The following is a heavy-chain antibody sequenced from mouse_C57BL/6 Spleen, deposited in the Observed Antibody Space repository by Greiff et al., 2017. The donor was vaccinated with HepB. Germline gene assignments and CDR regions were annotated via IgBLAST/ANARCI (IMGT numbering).Heavy chain of an antibody. CDR3: ARSGDYGSSPYWYFDV. V-gene: IGHV5-16*01. CDR2: INYDGSST. CDR1: GFTFSDYY. Sequence: EVQLQESEGGLVQPGSSMKLSCTASGFTFSDYYMAWVRQVPEKGLEWVANINYDGSSTYYLDSLKSRFIISRDNAKNILYLQMSSLKSEDTATYYCARSGDYGSSPYWYFDVWGTGTTVTVSS. J-gene: IGHJ1*03. D-gene: IGHD1-1*01.